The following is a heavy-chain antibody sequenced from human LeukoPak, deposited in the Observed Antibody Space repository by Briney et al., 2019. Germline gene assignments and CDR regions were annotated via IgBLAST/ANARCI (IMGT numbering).Heavy chain of an antibody. CDR1: GYTFINYG. CDR3: ARGLDLGSRGYYYFDYHYYYMDV. V-gene: IGHV1-18*01. CDR2: INAFNGDT. D-gene: IGHD3-22*01. J-gene: IGHJ6*03. Sequence: PSVKVSCKASGYTFINYGITWVRQAPGQGLEWMGWINAFNGDTNYEQKLQGRVALTTVTSTRTVYMELRSLRHDDTAVYYCARGLDLGSRGYYYFDYHYYYMDVWGKGTAVRVSS.